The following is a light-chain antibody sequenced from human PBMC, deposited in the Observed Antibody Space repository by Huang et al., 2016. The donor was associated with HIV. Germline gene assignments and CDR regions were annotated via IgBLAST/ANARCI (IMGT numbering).Light chain of an antibody. CDR2: LGS. CDR3: MQALQTPYT. Sequence: DIVPSQSPLSLPVTPGEPASISCRSNQSLLHSNGYNYLDWYLQKPGQSPHRLVYLGSNRASGVPDRFSGSGSGTDFTLKISRVEAEDVGVYYCMQALQTPYTFGQGTKLEIK. CDR1: QSLLHSNGYNY. J-gene: IGKJ2*01. V-gene: IGKV2-28*01.